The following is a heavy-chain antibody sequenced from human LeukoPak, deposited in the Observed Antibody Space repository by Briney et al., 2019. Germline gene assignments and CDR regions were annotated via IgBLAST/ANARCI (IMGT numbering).Heavy chain of an antibody. J-gene: IGHJ4*02. D-gene: IGHD4-17*01. CDR2: IFYSGNT. Sequence: SETLSLTCTVSGGSISSSSYYWGWIRQPPGKGLEWIGSIFYSGNTYYNPSLKSRISISVDTSKNQFSLKLSSVTAADTAVYYCAQAALRATPLPFDYWGQGTLVTVSS. CDR3: AQAALRATPLPFDY. CDR1: GGSISSSSYY. V-gene: IGHV4-39*07.